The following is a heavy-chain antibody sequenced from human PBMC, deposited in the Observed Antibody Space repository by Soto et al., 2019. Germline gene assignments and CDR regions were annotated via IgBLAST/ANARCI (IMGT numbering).Heavy chain of an antibody. CDR2: INAGNGNT. D-gene: IGHD2-2*01. V-gene: IGHV1-3*01. Sequence: ASVKVSFNASGYTFTSYAMHSVRQAPGQRPEWMGWINAGNGNTKYSQKFQGRVTITRDTSASTAYMELSSLRSGDTAVYYCARDVAAADYWGQGTLVTVSS. CDR1: GYTFTSYA. J-gene: IGHJ4*02. CDR3: ARDVAAADY.